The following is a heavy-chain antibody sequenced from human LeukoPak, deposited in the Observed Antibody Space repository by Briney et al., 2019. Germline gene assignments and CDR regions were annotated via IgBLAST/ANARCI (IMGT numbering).Heavy chain of an antibody. D-gene: IGHD3-16*01. V-gene: IGHV3-49*04. CDR2: IRKKAYGGTT. CDR1: GFRFDDYA. Sequence: GGSLGLSCTASGFRFDDYAMNWVRQAPGKGLEWVGYIRKKAYGGTTEYAASVKGRFTISRDDSKSIAYLQMNSLKTEDTAVYYCAREESSAYFGYWGQGTVVTVSS. CDR3: AREESSAYFGY. J-gene: IGHJ4*02.